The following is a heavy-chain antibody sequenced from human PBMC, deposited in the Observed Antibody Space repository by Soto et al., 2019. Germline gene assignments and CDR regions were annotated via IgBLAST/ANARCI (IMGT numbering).Heavy chain of an antibody. V-gene: IGHV1-46*01. CDR2: INPNGGST. Sequence: GASVKVSCKAPADTFTSYYIHWVRQAPGHGLEWMGIINPNGGSTRFAQTFQGRITMTTDTSTRTGYMELRSLRAEDTADYYCAPSSGGVSGIIIAGTNWLATWGKGSLVTVSS. D-gene: IGHD3-16*01. CDR3: APSSGGVSGIIIAGTNWLAT. CDR1: ADTFTSYY. J-gene: IGHJ5*02.